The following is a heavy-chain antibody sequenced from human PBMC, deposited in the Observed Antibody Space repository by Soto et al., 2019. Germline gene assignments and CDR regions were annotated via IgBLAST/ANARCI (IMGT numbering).Heavy chain of an antibody. CDR1: GFTFSSYA. D-gene: IGHD2-15*01. J-gene: IGHJ1*01. CDR3: AKDGRMVVVAATDYTEYFQH. Sequence: EVQLLESGGGLVQPGGSLRLSCAASGFTFSSYAMSLFLQSPGNGLDWVSSISVSGGSTYYADSVKGRFTISRDNSKNTLYLQMNSLRAEDTAVYYCAKDGRMVVVAATDYTEYFQHWGQGTLVTVS. V-gene: IGHV3-23*01. CDR2: ISVSGGST.